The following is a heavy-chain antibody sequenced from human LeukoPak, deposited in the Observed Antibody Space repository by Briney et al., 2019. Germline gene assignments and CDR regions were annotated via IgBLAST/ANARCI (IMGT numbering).Heavy chain of an antibody. D-gene: IGHD3-10*02. CDR1: GFTFSSYA. CDR3: AKDAPGYYDVDYFDY. CDR2: ISASGGST. Sequence: SGGSLRLSCAASGFTFSSYAMSWVRQAPGKGLELVSGISASGGSTYYADSVKGRFTISRDNSKNTLYLQMNSLRAEDTAVYYCAKDAPGYYDVDYFDYWGQGTLVTVSS. J-gene: IGHJ4*02. V-gene: IGHV3-23*01.